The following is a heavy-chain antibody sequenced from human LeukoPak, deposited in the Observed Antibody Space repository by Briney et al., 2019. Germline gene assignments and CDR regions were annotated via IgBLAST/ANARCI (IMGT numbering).Heavy chain of an antibody. D-gene: IGHD3-3*01. CDR2: IFYSGST. CDR3: VKSKGYGLIDI. Sequence: SETLSLTCTVSSGSISTSNYYWGWVRQPPGKALEWIGNIFYSGSTYYSPSLKSRVTISLDTSRNQFTLKLNSVTAADTPVHYGVKSKGYGLIDIWGKGTRVTV. CDR1: SGSISTSNYY. J-gene: IGHJ6*03. V-gene: IGHV4-39*06.